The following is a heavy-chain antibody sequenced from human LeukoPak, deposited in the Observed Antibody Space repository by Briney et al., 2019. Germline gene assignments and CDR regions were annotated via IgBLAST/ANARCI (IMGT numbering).Heavy chain of an antibody. J-gene: IGHJ4*02. D-gene: IGHD3-22*01. Sequence: ASVKVSCKASGYTFTKYGITWVRQAPGQGLEWMGWISAYNGNTNYAQKFQGRVTITADKSTSTAYMELSSLRSEDTAVYYCAREYYYDSSGYYVHDYWGQGTLVTVSS. CDR2: ISAYNGNT. CDR3: AREYYYDSSGYYVHDY. CDR1: GYTFTKYG. V-gene: IGHV1-18*01.